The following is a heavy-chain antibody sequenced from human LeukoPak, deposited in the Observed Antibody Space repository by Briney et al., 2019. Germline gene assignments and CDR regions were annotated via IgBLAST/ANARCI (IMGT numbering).Heavy chain of an antibody. V-gene: IGHV1-69*13. J-gene: IGHJ4*02. D-gene: IGHD6-19*01. Sequence: ASVKVSCKASGGTFSSYAFSWVRQAPGQGLEWMGGINPIFGTANYAQKFQGRVTITADESTSTAYMELSSLRFEDTAVYYCARVDRCSSWGNYFDYWGQGTLVTVSS. CDR2: INPIFGTA. CDR3: ARVDRCSSWGNYFDY. CDR1: GGTFSSYA.